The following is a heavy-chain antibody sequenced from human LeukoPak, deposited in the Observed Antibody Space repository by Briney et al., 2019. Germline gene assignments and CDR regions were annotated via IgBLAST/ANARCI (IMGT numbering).Heavy chain of an antibody. CDR1: GGSFSGYY. Sequence: SETLSLTCAVYGGSFSGYYWSWIRQPPGKGLEWIGEINHSGSTDYNPSLKSRVTISVDTSKNQFSLKLSSVTAADTAVYYCVRYFDWLFDYWGQGTLVTVSS. CDR3: VRYFDWLFDY. J-gene: IGHJ4*02. CDR2: INHSGST. V-gene: IGHV4-34*01. D-gene: IGHD3-9*01.